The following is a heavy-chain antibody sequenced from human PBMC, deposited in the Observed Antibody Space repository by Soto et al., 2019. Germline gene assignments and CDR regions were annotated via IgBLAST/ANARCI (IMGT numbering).Heavy chain of an antibody. CDR3: ATHRLTGDTLDAFDI. Sequence: ASVKVSCKVSGYTLTELSMHWVRQAPGKGLEWMGGFGPEDGETIYAQKFHGRVTMTEDTTTDTAYMELNSLRAEDTAVYYCATHRLTGDTLDAFDIWGQGTMVTVSS. CDR2: FGPEDGET. J-gene: IGHJ3*02. D-gene: IGHD7-27*01. V-gene: IGHV1-24*01. CDR1: GYTLTELS.